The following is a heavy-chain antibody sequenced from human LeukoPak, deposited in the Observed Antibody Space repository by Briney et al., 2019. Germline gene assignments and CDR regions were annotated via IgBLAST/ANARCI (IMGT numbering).Heavy chain of an antibody. CDR2: IYYSGST. CDR1: GGSISSYY. D-gene: IGHD6-19*01. V-gene: IGHV4-59*01. Sequence: SETLSLTCTVPGGSISSYYWSWIPQPPGKGLEVSGYIYYSGSTNYNPSLKSRVTISVDTSKNQFSLKMSSVTAADTAVYYCARAWYSGWPPSYFDYWGQGTLVTVSS. J-gene: IGHJ4*02. CDR3: ARAWYSGWPPSYFDY.